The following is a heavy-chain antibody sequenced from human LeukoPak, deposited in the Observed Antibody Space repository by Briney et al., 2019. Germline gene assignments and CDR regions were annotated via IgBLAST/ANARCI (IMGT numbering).Heavy chain of an antibody. J-gene: IGHJ4*02. CDR2: INHSGST. CDR3: ARGRWELRFDY. D-gene: IGHD1-26*01. Sequence: SETLSLTCVVYGGSFSGYYWSWIRQPPGKELEWIGEINHSGSTNYNPSLKSRVTISVDTSKNQFSLKLSSVTAADTAVYYCARGRWELRFDYWGQVTLVTVSS. CDR1: GGSFSGYY. V-gene: IGHV4-34*01.